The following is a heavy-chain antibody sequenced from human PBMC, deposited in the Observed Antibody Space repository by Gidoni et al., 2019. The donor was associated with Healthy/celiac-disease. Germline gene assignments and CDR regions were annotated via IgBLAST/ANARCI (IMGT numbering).Heavy chain of an antibody. D-gene: IGHD6-19*01. J-gene: IGHJ3*02. CDR3: TTAGPEQWLVQDSWEEDAFDI. V-gene: IGHV3-15*01. Sequence: LEWVGRIKSKTDGGTTDYAAPVKGRFTISRDDSKNTLYLQMNSLKTEDTAVYYCTTAGPEQWLVQDSWEEDAFDIWGQGTMVTVSS. CDR2: IKSKTDGGTT.